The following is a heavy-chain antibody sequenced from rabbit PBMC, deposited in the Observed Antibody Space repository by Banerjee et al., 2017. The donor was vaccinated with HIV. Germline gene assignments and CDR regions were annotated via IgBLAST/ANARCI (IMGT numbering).Heavy chain of an antibody. CDR3: ARGGGGYAGYGHGDDAFDP. J-gene: IGHJ2*01. D-gene: IGHD7-1*01. Sequence: QQQLEESGGGLVQPEGSLTLTCTASGFDLSSYCDMCWVRQAPGKGLEWIGCIYTSSGNTVYASWAKGRFTISKTSSTVDLKMTSLTAADTATYFCARGGGGYAGYGHGDDAFDPWGPGTLVTVS. V-gene: IGHV1S45*01. CDR2: IYTSSGNT. CDR1: GFDLSSYCD.